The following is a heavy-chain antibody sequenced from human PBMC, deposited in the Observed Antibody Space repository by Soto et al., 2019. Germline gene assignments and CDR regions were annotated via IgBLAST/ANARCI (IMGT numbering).Heavy chain of an antibody. CDR1: GYTFTSYA. CDR3: ARTRILEWLPDPY. J-gene: IGHJ4*02. Sequence: ASVKVSCKASGYTFTSYAMHWVRQAPGQRLEWMGWINAGDGNTKYSQKFQGRVTITRDTSASTAYMELSSLRSEDTAVYYWARTRILEWLPDPYWGQGTLVTGS. CDR2: INAGDGNT. D-gene: IGHD3-3*01. V-gene: IGHV1-3*01.